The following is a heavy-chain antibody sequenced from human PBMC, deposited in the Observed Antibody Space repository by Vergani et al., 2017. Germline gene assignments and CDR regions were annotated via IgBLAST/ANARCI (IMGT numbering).Heavy chain of an antibody. Sequence: QVQLQESGPGLVKPSKTLSLTCTVSGCSIISGGYYWIWIRQHPGKGLEWIGYIYYSGSTYYNPSLKSRVTISVDPSKNQFSLKLSSVTAADTAVYYCARDTYYYDSSGYYPDAFDIWGQGTMVTVSS. J-gene: IGHJ3*02. CDR3: ARDTYYYDSSGYYPDAFDI. V-gene: IGHV4-31*03. D-gene: IGHD3-22*01. CDR1: GCSIISGGYY. CDR2: IYYSGST.